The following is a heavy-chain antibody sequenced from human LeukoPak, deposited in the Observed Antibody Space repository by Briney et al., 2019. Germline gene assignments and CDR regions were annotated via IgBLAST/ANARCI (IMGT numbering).Heavy chain of an antibody. CDR2: ISSSGSTI. CDR3: ARGRDTAMVD. D-gene: IGHD5-18*01. V-gene: IGHV3-48*03. Sequence: GGSLRLSXAASGFTFSSYEMNWVRQAPGKGLEWVSYISSSGSTIYYADSVKGRFTISRDNAKNSLYLQMNSLRAEDTAVYYCARGRDTAMVDWGQGTLVTVSS. J-gene: IGHJ4*02. CDR1: GFTFSSYE.